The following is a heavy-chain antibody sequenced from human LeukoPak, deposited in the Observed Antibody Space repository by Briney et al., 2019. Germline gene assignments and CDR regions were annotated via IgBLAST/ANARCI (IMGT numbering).Heavy chain of an antibody. V-gene: IGHV4-31*03. Sequence: SETLSLTCTVSGGSISSGGDYWSWIRRHPGEGLEWIVYIYYSGSAYYNPSLTSRVTISVDTSKNQFSLKLSSVTAADTAVYYCARISNYDFWSGYLDYWGQGTLVTVSS. CDR1: GGSISSGGDY. CDR2: IYYSGSA. J-gene: IGHJ4*02. D-gene: IGHD3-3*01. CDR3: ARISNYDFWSGYLDY.